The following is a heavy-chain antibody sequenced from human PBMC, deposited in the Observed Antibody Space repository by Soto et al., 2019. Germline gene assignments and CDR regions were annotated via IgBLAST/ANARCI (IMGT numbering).Heavy chain of an antibody. CDR2: IYYSGST. J-gene: IGHJ4*02. Sequence: SETLSLTCAVSGGSISSGGYSWSWIRQPPGKGLEWIGYIYYSGSTNYNPSLKSRVTISVDTSKNQFSLKLSSVTAADTAVYYCARQVEWLRWGLDYWGQGTLVTVSS. CDR3: ARQVEWLRWGLDY. D-gene: IGHD5-12*01. CDR1: GGSISSGGYS. V-gene: IGHV4-61*08.